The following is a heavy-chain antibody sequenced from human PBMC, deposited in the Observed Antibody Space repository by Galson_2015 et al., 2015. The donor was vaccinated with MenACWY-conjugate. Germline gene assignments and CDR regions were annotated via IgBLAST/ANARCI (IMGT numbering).Heavy chain of an antibody. D-gene: IGHD1-26*01. Sequence: QSGAEVKEPGESLKISCPGSGYSFTNYWLGWVRQMPGKGLEWMGIIHLTDSRTKYSPSFQGQVTISADKSIFTAYLLWSSLKASDIAIFFCGGALDGDYHWELWGQGTTVTVSS. V-gene: IGHV5-51*01. J-gene: IGHJ3*01. CDR2: IHLTDSRT. CDR3: GGALDGDYHWEL. CDR1: GYSFTNYW.